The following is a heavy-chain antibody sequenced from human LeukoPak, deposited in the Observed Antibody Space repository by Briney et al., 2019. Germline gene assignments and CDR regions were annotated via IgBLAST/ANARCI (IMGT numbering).Heavy chain of an antibody. Sequence: ASVKVSCKASGYTFTGYYMHWVRQATGQGLEWMGWINPNSGDTNYAQKFQGRVTMTRDTSISTAYMELSRLRSDDTAVYYCARDRDGDDAFDIWGQGTMVTVSS. CDR3: ARDRDGDDAFDI. CDR1: GYTFTGYY. J-gene: IGHJ3*02. CDR2: INPNSGDT. D-gene: IGHD4-17*01. V-gene: IGHV1-2*02.